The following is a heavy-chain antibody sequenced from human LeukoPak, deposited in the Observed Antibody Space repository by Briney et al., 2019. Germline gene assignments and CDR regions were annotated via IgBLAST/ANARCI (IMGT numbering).Heavy chain of an antibody. CDR3: AKDRAPITVFGVAPTASFDY. CDR2: ISDGGDT. CDR1: RFSLSHYA. D-gene: IGHD3-3*01. Sequence: PGGALRLSCAASRFSLSHYAMSWVRPAPGKGLEWVSAISDGGDTYYTDSVRGRFTISRDSSKSTLYLQMNSLRAEDTAIYYCAKDRAPITVFGVAPTASFDYWGQGTLVTVSS. J-gene: IGHJ4*02. V-gene: IGHV3-23*01.